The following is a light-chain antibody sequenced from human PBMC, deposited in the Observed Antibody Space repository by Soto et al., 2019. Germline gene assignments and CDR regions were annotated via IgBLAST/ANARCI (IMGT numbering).Light chain of an antibody. CDR2: KAS. CDR3: QQSYSPPRT. J-gene: IGKJ1*01. CDR1: QSISSW. V-gene: IGKV1-5*03. Sequence: DIQMTHSPSTLSASVGDRVTITCLASQSISSWLAWYQQKPGKAPKLLIYKASSLESGVPSRFSGSGSGTEFTLTISSLQPDDFATYYCQQSYSPPRTFGQGTKVDIK.